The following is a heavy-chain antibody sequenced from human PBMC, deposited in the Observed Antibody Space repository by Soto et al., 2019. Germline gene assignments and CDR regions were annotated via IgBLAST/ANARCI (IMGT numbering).Heavy chain of an antibody. D-gene: IGHD4-17*01. CDR1: GFTFSSYG. J-gene: IGHJ4*02. CDR2: ISYDGSNK. Sequence: GGSLRLSCAASGFTFSSYGMHWVRQAPGKGLEWVAVISYDGSNKYYADSVKGRFTISRDNSKNTLYLQMNSLRAEDTAVYYCAKPYGDYDPDYFDYWGQGTLVTVSS. V-gene: IGHV3-30*18. CDR3: AKPYGDYDPDYFDY.